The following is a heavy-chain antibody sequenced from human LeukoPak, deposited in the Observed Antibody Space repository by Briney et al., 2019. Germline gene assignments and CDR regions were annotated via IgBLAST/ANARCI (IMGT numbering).Heavy chain of an antibody. CDR3: ARDRVLLAFYYYMDV. CDR1: GGSISSGSYY. D-gene: IGHD2/OR15-2a*01. J-gene: IGHJ6*03. CDR2: IYTSGST. Sequence: SQTLSLTCTVSGGSISSGSYYWSWLRQPAGKGLEWIGRIYTSGSTNYNPSLKSRVTISVDTSKNQFSLKLSSVTAADTAVYYCARDRVLLAFYYYMDVWGKGTTVTVSS. V-gene: IGHV4-61*02.